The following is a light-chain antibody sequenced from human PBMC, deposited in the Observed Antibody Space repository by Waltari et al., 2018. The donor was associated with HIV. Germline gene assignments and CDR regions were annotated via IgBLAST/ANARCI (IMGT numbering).Light chain of an antibody. Sequence: QTVVTQEPSLTVAPGGTITLTCSSVTRPVSTGQYENWFQQKPVQHPRPLFYSSNRRHSATPARFSASLVGDRAALTLSNVWPDDQAVYFCMLFFRSSYLFGGGTKVTVL. J-gene: IGLJ2*01. CDR2: SSN. V-gene: IGLV7-43*01. CDR1: TRPVSTGQY. CDR3: MLFFRSSYL.